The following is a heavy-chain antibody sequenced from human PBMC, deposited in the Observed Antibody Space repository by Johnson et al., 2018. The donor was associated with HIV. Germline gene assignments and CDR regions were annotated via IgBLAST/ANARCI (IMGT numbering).Heavy chain of an antibody. Sequence: QVQLVESGGGVVQPGRSLRLSCAASGFTFSSYAMHWVRQAPGKGLEWVAVISYDGSEKYYADSVKGRFTISRDSSKNTLYLQVNSLRAEDTAVYYCARGSRYTHDNDDVYLLQAFDIWGQGTMVTVSS. CDR3: ARGSRYTHDNDDVYLLQAFDI. V-gene: IGHV3-30*04. CDR2: ISYDGSEK. J-gene: IGHJ3*02. CDR1: GFTFSSYA. D-gene: IGHD3-16*01.